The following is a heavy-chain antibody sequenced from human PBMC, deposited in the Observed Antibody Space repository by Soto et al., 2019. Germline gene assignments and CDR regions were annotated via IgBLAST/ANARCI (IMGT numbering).Heavy chain of an antibody. V-gene: IGHV1-8*01. J-gene: IGHJ6*02. CDR1: GYPFTSYD. CDR2: MNPNSGNT. D-gene: IGHD2-2*01. Sequence: XSVKLSCKASGYPFTSYDINWVRQATGQGLEWMGWMNPNSGNTGYAQKFQGRVTMTRNTSISTAYMELSSLRSEDTAVYYCARDPVRYCSSTSCLGLYGMDVWGQGTTVTVS. CDR3: ARDPVRYCSSTSCLGLYGMDV.